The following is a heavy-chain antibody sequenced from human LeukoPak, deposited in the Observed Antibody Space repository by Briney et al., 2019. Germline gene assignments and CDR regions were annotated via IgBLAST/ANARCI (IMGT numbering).Heavy chain of an antibody. CDR2: ISSSGSTI. CDR3: ARCAYSSSYCFDY. V-gene: IGHV3-48*03. D-gene: IGHD6-6*01. CDR1: GFTFSSYE. Sequence: PGGSLRLSCAASGFTFSSYEMNWVRQAPGKGLEWVSYISSSGSTIYYADSVKGRFTISRDNAKNSLYLQMNSLRAEDTAVYYCARCAYSSSYCFDYWGQGSLVTVSS. J-gene: IGHJ4*02.